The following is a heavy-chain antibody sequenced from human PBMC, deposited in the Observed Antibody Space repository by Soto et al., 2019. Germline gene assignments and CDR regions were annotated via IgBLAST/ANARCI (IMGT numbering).Heavy chain of an antibody. Sequence: EVQLVESGGGLVKPGGSPRLSCAASGFTFSNAWMSWVRQAPGKGLEWVGRIKSKTDGGTTDYAAPVKGRFTISRDDSKNTLYLQMNSLKTEDTAVYYCTTDSIYDYIWGSYRSGLDYWGQGTLVTVSS. J-gene: IGHJ4*02. CDR3: TTDSIYDYIWGSYRSGLDY. V-gene: IGHV3-15*01. CDR2: IKSKTDGGTT. CDR1: GFTFSNAW. D-gene: IGHD3-16*02.